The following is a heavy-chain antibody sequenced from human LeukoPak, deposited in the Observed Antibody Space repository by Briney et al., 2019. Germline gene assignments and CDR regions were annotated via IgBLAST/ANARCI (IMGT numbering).Heavy chain of an antibody. CDR3: ASLLGDKTIFDY. V-gene: IGHV3-7*01. D-gene: IGHD1-26*01. CDR1: GFIFCSRW. CDR2: IKRDGGGE. J-gene: IGHJ4*02. Sequence: GGSLRLSCAASGFIFCSRWMSWVRQAPGKGLEWVANIKRDGGGEYYVDSVKGRFNISRDNAKNSLYLQMNSLRAEDTAVYYCASLLGDKTIFDYWGQGTLVTVSS.